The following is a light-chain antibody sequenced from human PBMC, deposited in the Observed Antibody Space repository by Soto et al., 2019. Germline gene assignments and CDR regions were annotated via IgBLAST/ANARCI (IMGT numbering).Light chain of an antibody. CDR1: SSDVGNYNY. CDR2: EVS. CDR3: SSYTTSSSVV. Sequence: QSALTQPASVSGSPGQSITISCTGTSSDVGNYNYVSWYQQHPGKAPKLMIYEVSNRPSGVSSLFSASKSGNTASLTISGLQAEDEADYYCSSYTTSSSVVFGGGTQLTVL. V-gene: IGLV2-14*01. J-gene: IGLJ2*01.